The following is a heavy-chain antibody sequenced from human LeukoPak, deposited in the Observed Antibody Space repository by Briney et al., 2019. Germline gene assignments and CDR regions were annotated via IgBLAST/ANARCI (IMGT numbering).Heavy chain of an antibody. J-gene: IGHJ4*02. D-gene: IGHD3-10*01. V-gene: IGHV5-51*01. CDR2: IYPGDSDT. Sequence: GESLRISCKGSGYSFTSFWIGWVRQTPGKGLEWMGIIYPGDSDTRYSPSFQGQVTISADKSINTAYLQWSSLKASDTAMYYCARQRLRGISYFGFWGQGTLVTVSS. CDR1: GYSFTSFW. CDR3: ARQRLRGISYFGF.